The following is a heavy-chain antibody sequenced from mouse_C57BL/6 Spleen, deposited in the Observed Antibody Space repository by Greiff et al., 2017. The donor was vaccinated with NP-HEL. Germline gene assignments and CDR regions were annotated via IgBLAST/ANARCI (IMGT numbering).Heavy chain of an antibody. D-gene: IGHD2-4*01. J-gene: IGHJ3*01. V-gene: IGHV1-9*01. CDR3: ASGYDYDGGAWFAY. CDR2: ILPGSGST. Sequence: SGAELMKPGASVKLSCKATGYTFTGYWIEWVKQRPGHGLEWIGEILPGSGSTNYNEKFKGKATFTADTSSNTAYMQLSSLTTEDSAIYYCASGYDYDGGAWFAYWGQGTLVTVSA. CDR1: GYTFTGYW.